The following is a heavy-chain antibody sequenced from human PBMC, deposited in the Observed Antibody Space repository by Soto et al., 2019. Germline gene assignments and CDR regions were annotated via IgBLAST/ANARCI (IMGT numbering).Heavy chain of an antibody. Sequence: GSLRLSCPASGFTFSSYGTHWVRQAPGKGLEWVAVIWYDGSNKYYADSVKGRFTISRDNSKNTLYLQMNSLRAEDTAVYYCARENPLRYFDYWGQGTLVTVSS. CDR3: ARENPLRYFDY. D-gene: IGHD2-2*01. CDR2: IWYDGSNK. CDR1: GFTFSSYG. V-gene: IGHV3-33*01. J-gene: IGHJ4*02.